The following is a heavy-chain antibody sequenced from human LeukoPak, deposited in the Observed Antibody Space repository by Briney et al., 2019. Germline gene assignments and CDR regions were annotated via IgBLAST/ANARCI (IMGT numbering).Heavy chain of an antibody. J-gene: IGHJ4*02. Sequence: SETLSLTCAVYGGSFSGYYWSWIRQPPGKGLEWIGEINHSGSTNYNPSLKSRVTISVDTSKNQFSLKLSSVTAADTAVYYCARGGYSYGYFDYWGRGTLVTVSS. CDR2: INHSGST. V-gene: IGHV4-34*01. CDR1: GGSFSGYY. CDR3: ARGGYSYGYFDY. D-gene: IGHD5-18*01.